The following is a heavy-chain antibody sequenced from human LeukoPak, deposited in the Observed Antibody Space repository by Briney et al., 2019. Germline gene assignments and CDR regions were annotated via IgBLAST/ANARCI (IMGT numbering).Heavy chain of an antibody. Sequence: SETLSLTCSVSGDSITSGEYYWAWLRQPLGKGLEWLGSVYYSGSIKYNPSLKGRVSISRDMSKNQFSLNLNSVNATDTAVYYCARRDYAAWFDPWGQGTLVTVSS. J-gene: IGHJ5*02. CDR3: ARRDYAAWFDP. CDR1: GDSITSGEYY. D-gene: IGHD4/OR15-4a*01. CDR2: VYYSGSI. V-gene: IGHV4-39*07.